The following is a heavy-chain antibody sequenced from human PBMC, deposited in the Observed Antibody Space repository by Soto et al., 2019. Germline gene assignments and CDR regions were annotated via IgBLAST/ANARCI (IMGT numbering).Heavy chain of an antibody. Sequence: QITLKESGPTLVKPTQPLTLTCTLSGFSLSSSGVAVGWIRQPPGKALEWLALVFGDDDKRYRPPLQSRLSIIIDSSKTHAVLTVTNMDPVDAVTYYCAAPLTADGYFDFWGRGTLVTVSS. CDR1: GFSLSSSGVA. J-gene: IGHJ2*01. CDR2: VFGDDDK. V-gene: IGHV2-5*02. CDR3: AAPLTADGYFDF. D-gene: IGHD2-21*02.